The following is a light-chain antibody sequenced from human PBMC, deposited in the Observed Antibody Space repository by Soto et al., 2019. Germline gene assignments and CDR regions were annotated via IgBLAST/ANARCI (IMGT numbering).Light chain of an antibody. CDR2: LAS. CDR3: MQALQTFT. CDR1: ESVLYRSNNKNY. V-gene: IGKV4-1*01. J-gene: IGKJ5*01. Sequence: IVMIQSQDSLAVSLVEMATINCKCVESVLYRSNNKNYLACYQQKPGQPPQLLIYLASNRASGVPDRFSGSGSGTDFTLKISRVEAEDVGVYYCMQALQTFTFGQGTRLEI.